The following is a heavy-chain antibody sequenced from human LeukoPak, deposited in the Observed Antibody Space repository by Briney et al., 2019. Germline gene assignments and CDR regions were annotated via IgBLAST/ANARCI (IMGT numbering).Heavy chain of an antibody. CDR1: GGSISSGGYY. CDR2: IYYSGST. D-gene: IGHD3-22*01. CDR3: ARSSAQSLYFDY. V-gene: IGHV4-31*03. Sequence: SETLSLTCTVSGGSISSGGYYWSWIRQHPGKGLEWIGYIYYSGSTYYNPSLKSRVTISVDTSKNQFSLKLSSVTAADTAVYYCARSSAQSLYFDYWGQGTLVTVSS. J-gene: IGHJ4*02.